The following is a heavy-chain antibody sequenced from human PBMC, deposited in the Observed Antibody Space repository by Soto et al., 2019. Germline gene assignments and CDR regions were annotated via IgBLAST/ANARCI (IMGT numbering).Heavy chain of an antibody. D-gene: IGHD4-17*01. CDR1: GYSISSGYY. CDR3: ARAGYGGNLYYFDY. CDR2: IYHSGST. Sequence: SETLSLTCAVSGYSISSGYYWGWIRQPPGKGLEWIGSIYHSGSTYYNPSLKSRVTISVDTSKNQFSLKLSSVTAADTAVYYCARAGYGGNLYYFDYWGQGTLVTVS. J-gene: IGHJ4*02. V-gene: IGHV4-38-2*01.